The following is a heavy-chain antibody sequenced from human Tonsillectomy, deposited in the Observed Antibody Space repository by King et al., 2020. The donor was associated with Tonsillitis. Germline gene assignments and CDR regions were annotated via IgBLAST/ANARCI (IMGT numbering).Heavy chain of an antibody. J-gene: IGHJ4*02. Sequence: LQLQESGPGLVKPSETLSLTCTVSGGSISSSSYYWGWIRQPPGKGLEWIGSIYYSGSTYYNPSLKSRDTISVDTSKNQFSLKLSSVTAADTALYYCARRPGNSGYRGNYFDYWGQGTLVTVSS. V-gene: IGHV4-39*07. CDR3: ARRPGNSGYRGNYFDY. D-gene: IGHD1-26*01. CDR1: GGSISSSSYY. CDR2: IYYSGST.